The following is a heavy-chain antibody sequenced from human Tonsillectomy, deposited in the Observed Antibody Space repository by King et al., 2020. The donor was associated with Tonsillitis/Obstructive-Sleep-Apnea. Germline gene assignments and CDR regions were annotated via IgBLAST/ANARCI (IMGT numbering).Heavy chain of an antibody. J-gene: IGHJ4*02. D-gene: IGHD4-17*01. CDR1: GVTFSNAW. Sequence: VQLVESGGGLVKPGGSLRLSCAASGVTFSNAWMSWVRPGTGKGLEWVGRIKSKTDGGTTDYAAPVKGRFTISRDVSKNTMYLKMNSLKTEATAVYYCTTDLAHNTVTVLRTDYWGQGTLVTVSS. CDR3: TTDLAHNTVTVLRTDY. CDR2: IKSKTDGGTT. V-gene: IGHV3-15*01.